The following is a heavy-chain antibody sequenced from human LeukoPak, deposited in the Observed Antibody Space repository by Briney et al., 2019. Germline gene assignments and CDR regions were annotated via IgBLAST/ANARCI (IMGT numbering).Heavy chain of an antibody. D-gene: IGHD3-22*01. CDR1: GFTFASYA. J-gene: IGHJ3*02. CDR3: AKFRSDSRDSFDI. CDR2: SDSTTRT. V-gene: IGHV3-23*01. Sequence: GGSLRLSCAASGFTFASYAMSWVRQGPGKRLEWVSISDSTTRTYYADSVKGRFTISRDNSKNTLFLQMHSLRADDTALYYCAKFRSDSRDSFDIWGQGTLVTVSS.